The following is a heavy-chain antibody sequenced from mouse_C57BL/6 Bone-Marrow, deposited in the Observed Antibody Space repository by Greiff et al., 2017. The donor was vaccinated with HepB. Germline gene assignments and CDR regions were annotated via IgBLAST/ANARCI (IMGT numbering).Heavy chain of an antibody. V-gene: IGHV1-61*01. Sequence: VQLQQPGAELVRPGSSVKLSCKASGYTFTSYWMDWVKQRPGQGLEWIGNIYPSDSETLYNQKFKDKATLTVDKSSSTAYMQLSSLTSEDSAVYYCARGGLDYGSRGYAMDYWGQGTSVTGSS. D-gene: IGHD1-1*01. CDR3: ARGGLDYGSRGYAMDY. CDR2: IYPSDSET. CDR1: GYTFTSYW. J-gene: IGHJ4*01.